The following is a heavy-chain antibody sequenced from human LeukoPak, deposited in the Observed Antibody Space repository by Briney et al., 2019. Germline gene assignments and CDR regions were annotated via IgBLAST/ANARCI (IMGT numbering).Heavy chain of an antibody. CDR2: LYYSLYYSGST. Sequence: SETLSLTCTVSADSISSSSPYWGWIRQPPGKGLEWIGSLYYSLYYSGSTYCNPSLRSRVTISVDTSKNQFSLKLSSVTAADTAVYYCARRGSGSRGDFDYWGQGTLVTVSS. D-gene: IGHD2-15*01. V-gene: IGHV4-39*01. CDR3: ARRGSGSRGDFDY. CDR1: ADSISSSSPY. J-gene: IGHJ4*02.